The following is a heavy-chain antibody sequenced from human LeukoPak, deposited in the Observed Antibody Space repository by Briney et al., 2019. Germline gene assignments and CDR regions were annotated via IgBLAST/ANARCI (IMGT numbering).Heavy chain of an antibody. Sequence: GESLKISCKGSGYIFNSYWIGWVRRMPGKGLEWMGIIYPGDFDTRYSPSFQGQVTISADKSISTAYLQWSSLKASDTAMYYCARHGRITWSHDAFDIWGQGTMVTVSS. CDR1: GYIFNSYW. D-gene: IGHD6-13*01. V-gene: IGHV5-51*01. CDR3: ARHGRITWSHDAFDI. CDR2: IYPGDFDT. J-gene: IGHJ3*02.